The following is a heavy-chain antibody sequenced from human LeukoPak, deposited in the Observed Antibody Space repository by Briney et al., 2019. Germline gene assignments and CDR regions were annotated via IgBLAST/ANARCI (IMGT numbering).Heavy chain of an antibody. J-gene: IGHJ3*02. D-gene: IGHD6-25*01. Sequence: PSETLSLTCTVSGGSISSYYRSWIRQPPGKGLEWVGYIYYSGSTNYNPSLKSRVTISVDTSKNQFSLKLSSVPAADTAVYYCARDQRVGDAFDIWGQGTMVTVSS. CDR2: IYYSGST. CDR3: ARDQRVGDAFDI. V-gene: IGHV4-59*01. CDR1: GGSISSYY.